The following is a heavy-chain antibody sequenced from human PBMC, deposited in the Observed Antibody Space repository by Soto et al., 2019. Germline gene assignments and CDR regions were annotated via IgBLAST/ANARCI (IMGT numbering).Heavy chain of an antibody. J-gene: IGHJ6*03. V-gene: IGHV1-18*04. D-gene: IGHD6-13*01. Sequence: ASVKVSCKASGYTFTSYGISWVRQAPGQGLEWMGWISACNGNTNYAQKLQGRVTMTTDTSTSTAYMELRSLRSDDTAVYYCAAMGRSPPTRSWYYSYLDFWGKGNRVTVSS. CDR1: GYTFTSYG. CDR2: ISACNGNT. CDR3: AAMGRSPPTRSWYYSYLDF.